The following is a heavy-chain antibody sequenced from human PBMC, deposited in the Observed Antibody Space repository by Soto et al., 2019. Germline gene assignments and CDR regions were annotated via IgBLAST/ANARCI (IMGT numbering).Heavy chain of an antibody. CDR1: GGTFSSYA. CDR2: IIPIFGTA. D-gene: IGHD4-17*01. J-gene: IGHJ4*02. V-gene: IGHV1-69*13. CDR3: ARDLRGDYGFDY. Sequence: SVKVSCKGSGGTFSSYAISWVRQAPGQGLEWMGGIIPIFGTANYAQKFQGRVTITADESTSTAYMELSSLRSEDTAVYYCARDLRGDYGFDYWGQGTLVTVSS.